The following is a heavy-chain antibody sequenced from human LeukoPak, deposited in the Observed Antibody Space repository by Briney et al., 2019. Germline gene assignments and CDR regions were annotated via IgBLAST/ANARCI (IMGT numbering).Heavy chain of an antibody. D-gene: IGHD3-3*01. Sequence: SETLSLTCAVYGGSFSGYYWSWIRQPPGKGLELIGEINHSGSTNYNPSLKSRVTISVDTSKNQFSLKLSSVTAADTAVYYCARVWYSTIFGVVITSYYYYMDVWGKGTTVTVSS. V-gene: IGHV4-34*01. J-gene: IGHJ6*03. CDR3: ARVWYSTIFGVVITSYYYYMDV. CDR1: GGSFSGYY. CDR2: INHSGST.